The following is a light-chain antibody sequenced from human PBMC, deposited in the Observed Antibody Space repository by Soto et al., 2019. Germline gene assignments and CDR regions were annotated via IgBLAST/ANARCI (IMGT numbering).Light chain of an antibody. CDR3: SSFKGTNSVV. V-gene: IGLV2-14*02. CDR2: EGH. J-gene: IGLJ1*01. CDR1: SGYVGTYSL. Sequence: QSVLAQPASVSGSPGQSITISCTGASGYVGTYSLVSWYQQHPGKAPKVVIYEGHKRPSGVPDRFSGSTSVNTASLTISGLQTDDEADYYCSSFKGTNSVVFGTGTKVTVL.